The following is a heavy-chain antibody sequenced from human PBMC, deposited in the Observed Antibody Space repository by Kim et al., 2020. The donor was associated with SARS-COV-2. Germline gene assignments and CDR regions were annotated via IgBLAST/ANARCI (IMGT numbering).Heavy chain of an antibody. CDR1: GFTFSSYS. V-gene: IGHV3-21*01. J-gene: IGHJ4*02. CDR3: AREYSSGWYTGGGNFEY. CDR2: ISRSSSYI. Sequence: GGSLRLSCAASGFTFSSYSMNWVRQAPGKGLEWVSSISRSSSYIYYADSVKGRFTISRDNAKNSLYLQMNSLRAEDTAVYYCAREYSSGWYTGGGNFEYWGQGTLVSVSS. D-gene: IGHD6-19*01.